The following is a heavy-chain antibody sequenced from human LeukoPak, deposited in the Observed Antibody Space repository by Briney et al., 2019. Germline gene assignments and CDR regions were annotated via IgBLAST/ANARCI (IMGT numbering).Heavy chain of an antibody. Sequence: SETLSLTCTVSGCSMSYYYWTWIRQSPGKGLEWIGQIYYTGSTYYNPSLKRRVTISVDTSRNQFSLNLTSVTAADTAVYYCARGGTYNDILSFDPWGQGTLVTVSS. CDR3: ARGGTYNDILSFDP. CDR1: GCSMSYYY. V-gene: IGHV4-59*01. D-gene: IGHD3-9*01. J-gene: IGHJ5*02. CDR2: IYYTGST.